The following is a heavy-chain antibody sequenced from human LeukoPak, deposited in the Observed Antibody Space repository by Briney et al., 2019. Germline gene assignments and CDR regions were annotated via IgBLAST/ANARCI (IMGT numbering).Heavy chain of an antibody. Sequence: GTSVKVSCKASGFTFTSSAMQWVRQARGQRLEWIGWIVVGSGNTNYAQKFQERVTITRDMSTSTAYMELSSLRSEDTAVYYRAADLGYCSSTSCYPVANWFNPWGQGTLVTVSS. V-gene: IGHV1-58*02. D-gene: IGHD2-2*01. J-gene: IGHJ5*02. CDR1: GFTFTSSA. CDR3: AADLGYCSSTSCYPVANWFNP. CDR2: IVVGSGNT.